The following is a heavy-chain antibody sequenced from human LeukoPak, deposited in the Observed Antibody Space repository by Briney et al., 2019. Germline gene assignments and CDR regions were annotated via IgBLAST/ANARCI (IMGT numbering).Heavy chain of an antibody. CDR1: GGSISSSNW. CDR3: ARDSRPPNHLRYFDWLGGNWLDP. Sequence: PSETLSLTCAVSGGSISSSNWWSWVRQPPGKGLEWIGEIYHSGSTNYNPSLKSRVTMSVDTSKNQFSLKLSSVTAADTAVYYCARDSRPPNHLRYFDWLGGNWLDPWGQGTLVTVSS. CDR2: IYHSGST. J-gene: IGHJ5*02. V-gene: IGHV4-4*02. D-gene: IGHD3-9*01.